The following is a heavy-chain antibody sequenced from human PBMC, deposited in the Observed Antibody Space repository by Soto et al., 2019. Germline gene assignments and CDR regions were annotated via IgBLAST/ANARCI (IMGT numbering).Heavy chain of an antibody. J-gene: IGHJ4*02. D-gene: IGHD5-18*01. CDR3: ARDALCSGGICSPRWINLWFSD. CDR1: GYTFTSYA. Sequence: SVKVSCKASGYTFTSYAMNWVRQAPGQGLEWMGWINTNTGNPTYAQGFTGRFVFSLDTSVSTAYLQICSLKAEDTAVYYCARDALCSGGICSPRWINLWFSDSGQGYPVTVAS. CDR2: INTNTGNP. V-gene: IGHV7-4-1*01.